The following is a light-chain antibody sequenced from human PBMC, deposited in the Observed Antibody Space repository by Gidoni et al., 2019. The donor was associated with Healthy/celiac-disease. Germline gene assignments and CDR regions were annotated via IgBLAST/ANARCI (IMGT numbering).Light chain of an antibody. CDR3: QQSYSTPWT. CDR1: QSISSY. Sequence: DIQMTQSPSSLSASVGDRVTITCRASQSISSYLNWYQQKPGKAPKLLIYAASSWQSGVPSRFRGSGSGTDFTLTISSLQPEDFATDYCQQSYSTPWTFXHXTKVEIK. CDR2: AAS. J-gene: IGKJ1*01. V-gene: IGKV1-39*01.